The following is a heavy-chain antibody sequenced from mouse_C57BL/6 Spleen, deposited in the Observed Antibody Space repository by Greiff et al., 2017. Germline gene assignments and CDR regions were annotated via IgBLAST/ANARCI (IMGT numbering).Heavy chain of an antibody. Sequence: QVQLQQPGAELVMPGASVKLSCKASGYTFTSYWMHWVKQRPGQGLEWIGEIDPSDSYTNYNQKFKGKSTLTVDKSSSTAYMPLSSLTSEDSAVYYCARSGAYGSSLWYFDVWGTGTTVTVSS. D-gene: IGHD1-1*01. CDR1: GYTFTSYW. CDR2: IDPSDSYT. V-gene: IGHV1-69*01. CDR3: ARSGAYGSSLWYFDV. J-gene: IGHJ1*03.